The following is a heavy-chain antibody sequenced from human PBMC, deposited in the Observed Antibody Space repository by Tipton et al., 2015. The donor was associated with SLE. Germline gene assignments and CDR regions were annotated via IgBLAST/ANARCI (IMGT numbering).Heavy chain of an antibody. Sequence: QSGPEVKKPGSSVKVSCKASGGTFSSYAISWVRQAPGQGLEWMGGIIPIFGTANYAQKFQSRVTITADESTSTAYMELSSLRSDDTAVYYCAAPRGGSASGGAFDIWGEGTMVTVSS. CDR2: IIPIFGTA. CDR1: GGTFSSYA. CDR3: AAPRGGSASGGAFDI. V-gene: IGHV1-69*01. J-gene: IGHJ3*02. D-gene: IGHD1-26*01.